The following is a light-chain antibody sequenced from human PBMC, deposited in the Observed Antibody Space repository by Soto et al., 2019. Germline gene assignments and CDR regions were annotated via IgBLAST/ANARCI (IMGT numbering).Light chain of an antibody. J-gene: IGKJ2*01. CDR3: HQYCNTPYT. V-gene: IGKV4-1*01. CDR1: QSVSYTSNSKNL. CDR2: WAS. Sequence: DIVMTQSPDSLAVSLGERATINCKSSQSVSYTSNSKNLLAWYQQKPGQPPKLLIYWASTRESGVPDRFSGSGSGPDFTLTISSLHAVAVAVYYCHQYCNTPYTFGQGTKLEIK.